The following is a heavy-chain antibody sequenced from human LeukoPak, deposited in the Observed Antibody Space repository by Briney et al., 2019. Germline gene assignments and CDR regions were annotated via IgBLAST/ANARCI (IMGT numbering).Heavy chain of an antibody. CDR1: GFTFSSYA. CDR2: ISYDGSNK. Sequence: GRSLRLSCAASGFTFSSYAMHWVRQAPGKGLEWVAVISYDGSNKYYADSVKGRFTISRDNAKNSLYLQMNSLRAEDTAVYYCARSDYDFWSDAFDIWGQGTMVTVSS. D-gene: IGHD3-3*01. CDR3: ARSDYDFWSDAFDI. J-gene: IGHJ3*02. V-gene: IGHV3-30-3*01.